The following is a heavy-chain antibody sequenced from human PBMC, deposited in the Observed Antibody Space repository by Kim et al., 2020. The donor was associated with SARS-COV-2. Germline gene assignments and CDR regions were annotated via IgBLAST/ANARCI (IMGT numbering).Heavy chain of an antibody. D-gene: IGHD3-10*01. J-gene: IGHJ5*02. V-gene: IGHV3-20*03. Sequence: YADSVKGRFTISRDNAKNSLYLQMNSLRAEDTALYYCAREEVRELNWFDPWGQGTLVAVSS. CDR3: AREEVRELNWFDP.